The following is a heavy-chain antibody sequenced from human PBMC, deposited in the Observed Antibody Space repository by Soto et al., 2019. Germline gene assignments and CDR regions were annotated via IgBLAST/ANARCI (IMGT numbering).Heavy chain of an antibody. CDR3: ARHSSGWYLDR. CDR1: GGSISGYY. V-gene: IGHV4-59*08. J-gene: IGHJ4*02. D-gene: IGHD6-19*01. Sequence: GGSISGYYWAWVRQSPRKGLQWIGYIYYTGSNNYNYNPSLNSRVSMSVDTSKNQFSLRLSSVTAADSAVYYCARHSSGWYLDRWGQGTLVTVSS. CDR2: IYYTGSN.